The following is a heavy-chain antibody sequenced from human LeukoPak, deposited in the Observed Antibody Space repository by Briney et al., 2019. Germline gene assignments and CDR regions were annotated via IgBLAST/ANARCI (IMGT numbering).Heavy chain of an antibody. CDR3: ASPTPSYCSSTSCSDDAFDV. V-gene: IGHV1-3*01. Sequence: ASVKVSCKASGYTFTNYAMHWVHQAPGQRLEWMGWIYAGNGNTKYSQKFQGRVTITRDTSASTAYMELSSLRSEDTAVYYCASPTPSYCSSTSCSDDAFDVWGQGTMVTVSS. CDR2: IYAGNGNT. CDR1: GYTFTNYA. J-gene: IGHJ3*01. D-gene: IGHD2-2*01.